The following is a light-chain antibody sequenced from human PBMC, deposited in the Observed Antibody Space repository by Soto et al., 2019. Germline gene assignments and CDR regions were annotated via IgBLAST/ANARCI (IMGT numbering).Light chain of an antibody. CDR1: SSVIGKYDR. CDR3: SSYISTSRYV. V-gene: IGLV2-18*02. Sequence: QSALTQPPSVSGSPGQSVTISCTGTSSVIGKYDRVSWYQLPPGKAPKLIIYEVTNRPSGVPARFSGSKSGNTASLTISGLQAEDEADYYCSSYISTSRYVFGAETKVTVL. CDR2: EVT. J-gene: IGLJ1*01.